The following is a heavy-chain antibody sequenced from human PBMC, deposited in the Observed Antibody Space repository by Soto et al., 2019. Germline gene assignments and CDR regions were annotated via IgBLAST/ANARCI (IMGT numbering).Heavy chain of an antibody. CDR2: IYHSGST. J-gene: IGHJ6*02. Sequence: PSETLSLTCTVSGDSISRGGYYWNWLRQHPRKGLEWIGYIYHSGSTIYNPSLKSRVTISVDTSKNQFSLKLSSVTAADTAVYYCARDQKVPAAPGGYYYYGMDVWGQGTTVTVSS. V-gene: IGHV4-31*03. CDR1: GDSISRGGYY. D-gene: IGHD2-2*01. CDR3: ARDQKVPAAPGGYYYYGMDV.